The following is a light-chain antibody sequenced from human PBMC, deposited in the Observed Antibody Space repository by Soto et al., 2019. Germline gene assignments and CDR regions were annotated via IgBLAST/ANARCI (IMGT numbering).Light chain of an antibody. CDR2: AAS. CDR1: QGISNY. J-gene: IGKJ2*01. CDR3: QKYNSAPYT. Sequence: DIKMTQSPSSLSASVGDRVTITCRASQGISNYLAWYQQKPGKVPKLLIYAASTLQSGVPSRFSGSGSGTHFTLTITSLQPEDVATYYCQKYNSAPYTFGQATKLEIK. V-gene: IGKV1-27*01.